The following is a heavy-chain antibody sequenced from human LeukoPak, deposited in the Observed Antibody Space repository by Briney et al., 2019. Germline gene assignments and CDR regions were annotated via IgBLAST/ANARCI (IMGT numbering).Heavy chain of an antibody. V-gene: IGHV3-7*01. D-gene: IGHD3-10*01. CDR1: GFTFSSYW. J-gene: IGHJ2*01. CDR3: ARKWTYYYGSGSYYPRWYFDL. CDR2: IKQDGSEK. Sequence: GGSLRLSCAASGFTFSSYWMSWVRQAPGKGLEWVANIKQDGSEKYYVDSVKGRFTISRDNAKNSLYLQMNSLRAEDTAVYYCARKWTYYYGSGSYYPRWYFDLWGRGTLVTVSS.